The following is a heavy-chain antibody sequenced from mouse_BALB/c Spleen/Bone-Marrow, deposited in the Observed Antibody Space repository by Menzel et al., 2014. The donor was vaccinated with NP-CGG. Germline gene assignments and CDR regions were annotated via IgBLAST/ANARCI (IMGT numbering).Heavy chain of an antibody. D-gene: IGHD2-4*01. CDR2: ISTYYGNT. J-gene: IGHJ3*01. Sequence: AQLQESGPELVRPGVSVKISCKGSGYTFTDYALHWVKQSHAKILEWIGVISTYYGNTNYNQKFKGKATMTVDKSSSTAYMELARLTSEDSAIYYCARDGDYDQAWFAYWGQGTLVTVSA. V-gene: IGHV1-67*01. CDR1: GYTFTDYA. CDR3: ARDGDYDQAWFAY.